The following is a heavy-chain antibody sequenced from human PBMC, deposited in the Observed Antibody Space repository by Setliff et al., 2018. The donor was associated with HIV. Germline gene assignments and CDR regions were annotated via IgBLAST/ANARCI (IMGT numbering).Heavy chain of an antibody. CDR1: GFTFSTYT. V-gene: IGHV3-48*04. CDR3: ARGRGYSYGYNAFDI. Sequence: SGGSLRLSCAASGFTFSTYTMNWVRQAPGKGLEWVSYISSSGNTIYYADSVKGRFTISRDNAKNSLYLQMNSLRAEDTAVYYCARGRGYSYGYNAFDIWGLGTMVTVS. CDR2: ISSSGNTI. D-gene: IGHD5-18*01. J-gene: IGHJ3*02.